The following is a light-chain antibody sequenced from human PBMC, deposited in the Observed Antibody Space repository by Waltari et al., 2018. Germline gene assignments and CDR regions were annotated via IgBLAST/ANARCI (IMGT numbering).Light chain of an antibody. CDR3: AAWDDSLSGYYV. J-gene: IGLJ1*01. Sequence: QSVLTQPPSASGTPGQRVTISCSGSSSNIGNNFVYWYQQLPGPAPKFPLDRHHQRPSGVPDRFSGSKSGTSASLAISGLRSEDEAEYYCAAWDDSLSGYYVFGTGTKVTVL. CDR2: RHH. V-gene: IGLV1-47*01. CDR1: SSNIGNNF.